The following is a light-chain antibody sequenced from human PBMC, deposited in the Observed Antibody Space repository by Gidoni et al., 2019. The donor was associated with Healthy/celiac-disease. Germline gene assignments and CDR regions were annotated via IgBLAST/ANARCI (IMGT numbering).Light chain of an antibody. CDR2: AAS. CDR3: QQSYSTPQT. J-gene: IGKJ1*01. CDR1: QSISSY. V-gene: IGKV1-39*01. Sequence: DIQMTKSPSSLSASVGDRVTITCRESQSISSYLNWYQQKPGKAPKLLIYAASSVQSVVPSRFSGSGSGTDFTLTNSSLQPEDFATYYCQQSYSTPQTFGQGTKVEIK.